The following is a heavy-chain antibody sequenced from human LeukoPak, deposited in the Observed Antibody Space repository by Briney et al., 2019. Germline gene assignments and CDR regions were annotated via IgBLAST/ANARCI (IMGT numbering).Heavy chain of an antibody. CDR1: GGSFSGYY. Sequence: SETLSLTCAVYGGSFSGYYWSWIRQPPGKGLEWIGEINHSGSTNYNPSLKSRVTISVDTSKKQFSLKLSSVTAADTAVYYCARRGGSGSYYTYYYYYYMDVWGKGTTVTISS. J-gene: IGHJ6*03. CDR2: INHSGST. D-gene: IGHD3-10*01. CDR3: ARRGGSGSYYTYYYYYYMDV. V-gene: IGHV4-34*01.